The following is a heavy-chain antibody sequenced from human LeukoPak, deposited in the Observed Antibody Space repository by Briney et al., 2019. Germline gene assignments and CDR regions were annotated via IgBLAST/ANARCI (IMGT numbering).Heavy chain of an antibody. Sequence: GGSLRLSCAASGFTFSSYAMSWVRQAPGKGLEWVSAISGSGGSTYYADSVRGRFTISRDNSKNTLYLQMNSLRAEDTAVYYCAKDGGIRSSWYGEGNYFDYWGQGTLVTVSS. CDR2: ISGSGGST. D-gene: IGHD6-13*01. CDR3: AKDGGIRSSWYGEGNYFDY. V-gene: IGHV3-23*01. J-gene: IGHJ4*02. CDR1: GFTFSSYA.